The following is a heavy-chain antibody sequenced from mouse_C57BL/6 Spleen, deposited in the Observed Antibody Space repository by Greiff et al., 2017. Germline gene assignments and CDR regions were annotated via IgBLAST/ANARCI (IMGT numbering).Heavy chain of an antibody. J-gene: IGHJ4*01. CDR2: ISYDGSN. V-gene: IGHV3-6*01. D-gene: IGHD2-12*01. Sequence: VQLKASGPGLVKPSQSLSLTCSVTGYSITSGYYWNWIRQFPGNKLEWMGYISYDGSNNYNPSLKNRISFTRDTSKNQFFLKLNSVTTEDTATYYCARDRDYSEDYYAMDYWGQGTSVTVSS. CDR3: ARDRDYSEDYYAMDY. CDR1: GYSITSGYY.